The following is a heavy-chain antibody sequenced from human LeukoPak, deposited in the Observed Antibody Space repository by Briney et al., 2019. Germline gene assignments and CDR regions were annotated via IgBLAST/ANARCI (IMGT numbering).Heavy chain of an antibody. J-gene: IGHJ6*03. V-gene: IGHV3-23*01. Sequence: GGSLRLSCAASGFTLSSYAMSWVRQAPGKGLEWVSAISGSGGSTYYADSVKGRFTISRDNSKNTLFLQMNSLRAEDTAVYYCAKGGSYYYYYMDVWGKGTTVTVSS. D-gene: IGHD3-10*01. CDR1: GFTLSSYA. CDR3: AKGGSYYYYYMDV. CDR2: ISGSGGST.